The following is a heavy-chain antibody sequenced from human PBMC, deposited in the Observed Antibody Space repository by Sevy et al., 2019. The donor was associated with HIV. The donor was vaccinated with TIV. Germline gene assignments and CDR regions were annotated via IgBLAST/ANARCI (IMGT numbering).Heavy chain of an antibody. V-gene: IGHV3-43D*03. Sequence: GGSLRLSCAASGFTFDDYAMYWVRQTPGKRLEWVSFISWDGGTTYYGDSVKGRFIISRENTNNSLYLQMNNLTSEDTAFYYCVTGGYYGSGSYCNNYYFENWGQGTLVTVSS. CDR3: VTGGYYGSGSYCNNYYFEN. J-gene: IGHJ4*02. CDR1: GFTFDDYA. CDR2: ISWDGGTT. D-gene: IGHD3-10*01.